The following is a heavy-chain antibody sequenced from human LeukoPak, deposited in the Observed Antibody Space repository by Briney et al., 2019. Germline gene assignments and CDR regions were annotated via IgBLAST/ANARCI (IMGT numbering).Heavy chain of an antibody. CDR1: GYTFTSYG. J-gene: IGHJ5*02. V-gene: IGHV1-69*13. CDR3: ARISSGYNNWFDP. CDR2: IIPIFGTA. Sequence: SSVKVSCKASGYTFTSYGISWVRQAPGQGLEWMGGIIPIFGTANYAQKFQGRVTITADESTSTAYMELSSLRSEDTAVYYCARISSGYNNWFDPWGQGTLVAVPS. D-gene: IGHD3-22*01.